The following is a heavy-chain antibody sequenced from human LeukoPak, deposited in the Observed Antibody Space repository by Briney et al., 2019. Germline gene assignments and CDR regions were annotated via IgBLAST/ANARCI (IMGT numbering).Heavy chain of an antibody. CDR3: ARDVVVPAAIAYYYYYMDV. J-gene: IGHJ6*03. D-gene: IGHD2-2*01. CDR2: INHSGST. V-gene: IGHV4-34*01. Sequence: PSETLSLTCAVYGGSFSGYYWSWIRQPPGKGLEWIREINHSGSTNYNPSLKSRVTISVDTSKNQFSLKLSSVTAADTAVYYCARDVVVPAAIAYYYYYMDVWGKGTTVTVSS. CDR1: GGSFSGYY.